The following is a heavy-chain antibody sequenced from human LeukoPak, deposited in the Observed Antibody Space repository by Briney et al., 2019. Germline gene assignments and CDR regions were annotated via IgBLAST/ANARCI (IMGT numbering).Heavy chain of an antibody. CDR2: VNTNSGGT. J-gene: IGHJ4*02. V-gene: IGHV1-2*02. CDR1: GYTFTGYY. CDR3: ARAVSDTDMVVLFY. D-gene: IGHD5-18*01. Sequence: ASVKVSCKASGYTFTGYYMHWVRQAPGQGLEWMGWVNTNSGGTNYAQKFQGRVTMTRDTSISTAYMELSRLRSDDAAVYYCARAVSDTDMVVLFYWGQGTLVTVSS.